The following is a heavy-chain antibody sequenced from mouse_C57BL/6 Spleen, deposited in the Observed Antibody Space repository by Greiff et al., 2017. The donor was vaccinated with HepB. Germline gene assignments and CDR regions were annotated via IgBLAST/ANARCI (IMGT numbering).Heavy chain of an antibody. D-gene: IGHD1-1*01. CDR2: IDPETGGT. V-gene: IGHV1-15*01. CDR1: GYTFTDYE. Sequence: VQLQQSGAELVRPGASVTLSCKASGYTFTDYEMHWVKQTPVHGLEWIGAIDPETGGTAYNQKFKGKAILTADKSSSTDYMELRSLTSEDSAVYYCTRDYYGSHFDYWGQGTTLTVSS. CDR3: TRDYYGSHFDY. J-gene: IGHJ2*01.